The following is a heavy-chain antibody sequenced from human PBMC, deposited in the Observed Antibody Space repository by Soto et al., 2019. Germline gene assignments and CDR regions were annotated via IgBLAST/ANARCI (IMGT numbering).Heavy chain of an antibody. CDR1: GFTFSSYG. CDR3: AKDWDIVVVTAIRYGMDV. V-gene: IGHV3-30*18. J-gene: IGHJ6*02. D-gene: IGHD2-21*02. Sequence: QVQLVESGGGVVQPGRSLRLSCAASGFTFSSYGMHWVRQAPGKGLEWVAVISYDGSNKYYADSVKGRFTISRDNSKNTLYLQMNSLRAEDTAVYYCAKDWDIVVVTAIRYGMDVWGQGITVTVSS. CDR2: ISYDGSNK.